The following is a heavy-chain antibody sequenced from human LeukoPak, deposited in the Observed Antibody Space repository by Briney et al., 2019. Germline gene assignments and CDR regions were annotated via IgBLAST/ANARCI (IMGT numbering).Heavy chain of an antibody. V-gene: IGHV4-39*07. CDR1: GGSISSSSYY. Sequence: TSETLSLTCTVSGGSISSSSYYWGWIRQPPGKGLEWIGSIYYSGSTYYNPSLKSRVTISVDTSKNQFSLKLSSVTAADTAVYYCARFDYGDYFNYWGQGTLVTVSS. CDR3: ARFDYGDYFNY. CDR2: IYYSGST. D-gene: IGHD4-17*01. J-gene: IGHJ4*02.